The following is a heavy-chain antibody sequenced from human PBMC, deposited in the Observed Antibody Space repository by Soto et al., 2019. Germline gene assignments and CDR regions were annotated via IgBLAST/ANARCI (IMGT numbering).Heavy chain of an antibody. CDR3: XXXXGYQLMGDGGWFDP. D-gene: IGHD2-2*01. J-gene: IGHJ5*02. V-gene: IGHV3-33*01. CDR2: IWYDGSNK. Sequence: QVQLVESGGGVVQPGRSLRLSCAASGFSFTNHGMHWVRQTPGKGLEWVAVIWYDGSNKYYADSVKGRFTISRDTSKNTLYLQMNSLRAEDTAVYYXXXXXGYQLMGDGGWFDPWGQGTLVTVSS. CDR1: GFSFTNHG.